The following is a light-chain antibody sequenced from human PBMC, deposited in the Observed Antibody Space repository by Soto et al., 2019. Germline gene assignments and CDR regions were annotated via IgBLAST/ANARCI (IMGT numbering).Light chain of an antibody. CDR1: QDISNY. Sequence: DLQMTQSPSSLSASVGDRVSITCQASQDISNYLNWYQQKPGKAPNLLIYDASNLKTGVPSRFSGGGSGTDFTFTISSLQAEDFATYYCQQYDNLPTVTFGQGTRVEIK. J-gene: IGKJ5*01. CDR2: DAS. V-gene: IGKV1-33*01. CDR3: QQYDNLPTVT.